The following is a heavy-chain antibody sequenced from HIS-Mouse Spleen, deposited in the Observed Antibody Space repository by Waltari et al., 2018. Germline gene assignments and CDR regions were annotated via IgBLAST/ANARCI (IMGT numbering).Heavy chain of an antibody. Sequence: EVQLVQSGAEVKKPVESLKISFTGSVYSFTSYWTALVSQMPGKGLEWMGIIYPGDSDTRYSPSFQGQVTISADKSISTAYLQWSSLKASDTAMYYCASSLGRVGNYFDYWGQGTLVTVSS. J-gene: IGHJ4*02. CDR3: ASSLGRVGNYFDY. D-gene: IGHD7-27*01. CDR1: VYSFTSYW. V-gene: IGHV5-51*01. CDR2: IYPGDSDT.